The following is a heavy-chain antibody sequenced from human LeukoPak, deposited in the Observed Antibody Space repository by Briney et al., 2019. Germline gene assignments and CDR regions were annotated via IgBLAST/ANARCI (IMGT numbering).Heavy chain of an antibody. D-gene: IGHD6-19*01. V-gene: IGHV3-64*01. J-gene: IGHJ4*02. CDR2: ISSNGGST. CDR3: ARDSIAVAGTIDY. CDR1: GFTFSSYA. Sequence: TGGSLRLSCAASGFTFSSYAMHWVRQAPGKGLEYVSAISSNGGSTYYANSVKGRFTISRDNSKNTLYLRMGSLRAEDMAVYYCARDSIAVAGTIDYWGQGTLVTVSS.